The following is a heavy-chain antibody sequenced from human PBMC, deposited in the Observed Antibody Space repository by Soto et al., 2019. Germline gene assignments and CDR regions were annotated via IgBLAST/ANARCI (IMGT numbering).Heavy chain of an antibody. CDR3: ARTPLL. V-gene: IGHV4-31*03. CDR1: GGSISRGGYY. J-gene: IGHJ4*02. D-gene: IGHD2-15*01. Sequence: SETLSLTCTVSGGSISRGGYYWSWIRQHPGKGLEWIGYIYYSGSTYYNYYNPSLKSRVTISVDTSKNQFSLKLSSVTAADTAVYYCARTPLLGGQGTLVTVSS. CDR2: IYYSGSTYYN.